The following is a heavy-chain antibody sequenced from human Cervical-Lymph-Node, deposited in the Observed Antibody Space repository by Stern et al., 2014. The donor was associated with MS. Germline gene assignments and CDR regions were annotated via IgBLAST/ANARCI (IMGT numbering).Heavy chain of an antibody. D-gene: IGHD2-2*01. CDR1: GGTFSSHA. CDR2: IIPLSGTA. V-gene: IGHV1-69*01. Sequence: QVQLVQSGAEVKKPGSSVKVSCKASGGTFSSHAISWVRQAPGQGLAWMGGIIPLSGTANYAQKFQGRVTITADESTSTAYMELSSLRSEDTAVYYCARRDGCSSTSCNYYYYYGMDVWGQGTTVTVSS. CDR3: ARRDGCSSTSCNYYYYYGMDV. J-gene: IGHJ6*02.